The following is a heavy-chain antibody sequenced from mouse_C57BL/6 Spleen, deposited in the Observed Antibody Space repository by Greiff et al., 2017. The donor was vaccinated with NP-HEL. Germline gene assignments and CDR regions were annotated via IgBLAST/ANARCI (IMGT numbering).Heavy chain of an antibody. CDR1: GFTFSDYG. CDR2: ISSGSSTI. Sequence: DVKLVESGGGLVKPGGSLKLSCAASGFTFSDYGMHWVRQAPEKGLEWVAYISSGSSTIYYADTVKGRFTISRDNAKNTLFLQMTSLRSEDTAMYYCARGITTVGDYWGQGTTLTVSS. CDR3: ARGITTVGDY. V-gene: IGHV5-17*01. D-gene: IGHD1-1*01. J-gene: IGHJ2*01.